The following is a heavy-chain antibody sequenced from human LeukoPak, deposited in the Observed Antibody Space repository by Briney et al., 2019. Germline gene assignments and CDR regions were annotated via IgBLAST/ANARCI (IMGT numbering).Heavy chain of an antibody. CDR2: INPNSGGT. CDR1: GYTFTSYD. V-gene: IGHV1-2*02. D-gene: IGHD1-1*01. Sequence: ASVKVSCKASGYTFTSYDINWVRQAPGQGLEWMGWINPNSGGTNYAQKFQGRVTMTRDTSISTAYMELSRLRSDDTAVYYCARGLLRGTFDYWGQGTLVTVSS. CDR3: ARGLLRGTFDY. J-gene: IGHJ4*02.